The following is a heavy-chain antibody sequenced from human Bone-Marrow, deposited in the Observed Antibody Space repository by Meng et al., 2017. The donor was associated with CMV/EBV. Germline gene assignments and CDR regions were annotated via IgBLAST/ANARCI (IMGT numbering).Heavy chain of an antibody. CDR3: VPYCSSTSCPIGAFDI. D-gene: IGHD2-2*01. CDR2: ISAYNGNT. J-gene: IGHJ3*02. Sequence: ASVKVSCKASGYTFTSYGISWVRQAPGQGLEWMGWISAYNGNTNYAQKLQGRVTITTDESTSTAYMELSSLRSEDTAVYYCVPYCSSTSCPIGAFDIWGQGTMVTVSS. V-gene: IGHV1-18*01. CDR1: GYTFTSYG.